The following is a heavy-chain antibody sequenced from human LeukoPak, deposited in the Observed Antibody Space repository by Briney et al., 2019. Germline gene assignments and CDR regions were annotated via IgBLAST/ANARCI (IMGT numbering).Heavy chain of an antibody. CDR1: GYTFTSYA. V-gene: IGHV1-3*01. D-gene: IGHD2-15*01. J-gene: IGHJ4*02. CDR3: ARDLVVAATRSLDY. CDR2: INAGNGNT. Sequence: ASVKVSCKASGYTFTSYAMHWVRQAPGQRLEWMGWINAGNGNTKYSRKFQGRVTITRDTSASTAYMELSSLRSEDTAVYYCARDLVVAATRSLDYWGQGTLVTVSS.